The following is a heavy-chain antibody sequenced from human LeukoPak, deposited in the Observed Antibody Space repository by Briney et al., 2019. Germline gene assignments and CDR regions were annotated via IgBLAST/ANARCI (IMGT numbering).Heavy chain of an antibody. CDR2: IKHDGSGE. Sequence: GGSLRLSCAASGFTFSNYWMSWVRQAPGKGLEWVANIKHDGSGEYYLDSVKGRFTISRDNAKNSLYLQMNNLRAEDTAVYFCARRSRYNWYYYGMDVWGQGTTVTVSS. CDR1: GFTFSNYW. D-gene: IGHD1-1*01. J-gene: IGHJ6*02. CDR3: ARRSRYNWYYYGMDV. V-gene: IGHV3-7*01.